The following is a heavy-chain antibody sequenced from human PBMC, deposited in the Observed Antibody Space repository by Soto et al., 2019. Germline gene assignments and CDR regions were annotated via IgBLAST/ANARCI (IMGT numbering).Heavy chain of an antibody. Sequence: QVQLLESGPGLVKPSETLSLTCTVSGGSVNNYYWTWIRQFPGKGLEWIGYINENGRTNYNPSLEGRLTISIDPSGNQFSLRLSSVTAADTAIYYCARDRGRVSALDIWGQRTKVTVSS. CDR1: GGSVNNYY. J-gene: IGHJ3*02. CDR3: ARDRGRVSALDI. CDR2: INENGRT. D-gene: IGHD3-3*01. V-gene: IGHV4-59*02.